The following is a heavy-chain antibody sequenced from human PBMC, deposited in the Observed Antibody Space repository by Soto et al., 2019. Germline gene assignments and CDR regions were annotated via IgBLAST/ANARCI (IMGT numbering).Heavy chain of an antibody. CDR2: ISSSSSYI. CDR3: ARDWNVLLWFGELPAFGY. J-gene: IGHJ4*02. D-gene: IGHD3-10*01. CDR1: GFTFSSYS. V-gene: IGHV3-21*01. Sequence: GGSLRLSCAASGFTFSSYSMNWVRQAPGKGLEWVSSISSSSSYIYYADSVKGRFTISRDNAKNSLYLQMNSLRAEDTAVYYCARDWNVLLWFGELPAFGYWGQG.